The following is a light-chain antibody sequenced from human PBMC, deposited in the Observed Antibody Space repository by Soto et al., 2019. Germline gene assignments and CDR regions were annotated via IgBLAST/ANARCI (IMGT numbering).Light chain of an antibody. CDR1: QGIGTE. CDR2: GTS. J-gene: IGKJ1*01. Sequence: AIQMTQSPSSLSASVGDRVTITCRASQGIGTELGWYQQRPGKAPRLLIYGTSTLQYGVPSRFSGSGSDTDFTLIISSLQPEDFATYYCPQDSSYPRTFGQGTKVDIK. V-gene: IGKV1-6*01. CDR3: PQDSSYPRT.